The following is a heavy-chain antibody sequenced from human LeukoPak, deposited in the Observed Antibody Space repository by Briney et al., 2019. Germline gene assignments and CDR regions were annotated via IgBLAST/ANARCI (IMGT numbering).Heavy chain of an antibody. CDR2: ISGSGGRT. V-gene: IGHV3-23*01. D-gene: IGHD5-18*01. CDR3: AKDRGYRQLWGFDY. J-gene: IGHJ4*02. CDR1: GFSFSSYA. Sequence: GGSLRLSCAASGFSFSSYAMNWVRQAPGKGLEWVSAISGSGGRTYNADSVKGRFTISRDNSKNTLYMQMNSLRAEDTAVYYCAKDRGYRQLWGFDYWGQGILVTVSS.